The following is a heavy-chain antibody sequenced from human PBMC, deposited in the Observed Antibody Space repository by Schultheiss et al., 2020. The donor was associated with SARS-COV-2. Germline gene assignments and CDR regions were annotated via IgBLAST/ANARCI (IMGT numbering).Heavy chain of an antibody. D-gene: IGHD2-15*01. CDR2: ISSTGGNK. CDR3: VRDASGGTGAIDY. V-gene: IGHV3-30-3*01. J-gene: IGHJ4*02. CDR1: GFTFSNYA. Sequence: GGSLRLSCAASGFTFSNYAMHWARQAPGKGLEWVAVISSTGGNKFYADSVKGRFTISRDNSKNTQYLQMNSLRTEDTAVFYCVRDASGGTGAIDYWGQGTLVTVSS.